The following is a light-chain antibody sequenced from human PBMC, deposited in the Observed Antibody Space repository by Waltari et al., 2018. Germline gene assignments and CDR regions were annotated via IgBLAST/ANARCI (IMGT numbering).Light chain of an antibody. CDR3: YSYAGSGTWV. CDR2: EGN. Sequence: WYQQNPGKAPKLRVYEGNKRPSGVSKRFSGSKAGNTVSLTISGLQAEDEADYYCYSYAGSGTWVFGGGTKLTVL. V-gene: IGLV2-23*01. J-gene: IGLJ3*02.